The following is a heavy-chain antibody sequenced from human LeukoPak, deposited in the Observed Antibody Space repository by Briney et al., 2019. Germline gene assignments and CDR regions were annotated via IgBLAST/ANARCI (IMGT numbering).Heavy chain of an antibody. Sequence: GGSLRLSCAASGFTFSSYAMSWVRQAPGKGLEWVSYISSASGSIYYADSVKGRFTVSRDNAKNSLFLQMNSLRAEDTAVYYCARLPAYCSSTSCYYDYWGQGTLVTVSS. J-gene: IGHJ4*02. CDR1: GFTFSSYA. D-gene: IGHD2-2*01. CDR3: ARLPAYCSSTSCYYDY. CDR2: ISSASGSI. V-gene: IGHV3-48*04.